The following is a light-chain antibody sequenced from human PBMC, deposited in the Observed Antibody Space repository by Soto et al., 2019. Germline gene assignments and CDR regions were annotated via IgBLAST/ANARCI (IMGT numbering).Light chain of an antibody. CDR1: QSVSSRY. Sequence: EIVLTQSPVTLSLSPGERATLSCRASQSVSSRYFAWYQQKPGQAPRLLIYAASSRAAGIPDRFSGSGSGTDFSLTISRLEPEDFAVYYCHQYASSRTFGPWTKVE. CDR2: AAS. J-gene: IGKJ1*01. V-gene: IGKV3-20*01. CDR3: HQYASSRT.